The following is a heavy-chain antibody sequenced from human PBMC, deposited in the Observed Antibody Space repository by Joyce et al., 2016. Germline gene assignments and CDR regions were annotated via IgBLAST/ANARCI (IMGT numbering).Heavy chain of an antibody. V-gene: IGHV3-23*01. J-gene: IGHJ4*02. Sequence: VPLLESGGDLVQPGGSLRVSCAASGFTFDDYAMTWVRQAAGKGLEWVSRIRVSGATIYYANSVKGRFTFSRDNSKNTVYLQMNGLRADDTGVYYCAKGDWLPFDSWGQGTLVTVSS. CDR2: IRVSGATI. CDR3: AKGDWLPFDS. CDR1: GFTFDDYA. D-gene: IGHD3/OR15-3a*01.